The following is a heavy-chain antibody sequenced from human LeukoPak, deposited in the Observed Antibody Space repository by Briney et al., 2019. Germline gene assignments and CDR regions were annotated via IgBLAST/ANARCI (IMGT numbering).Heavy chain of an antibody. D-gene: IGHD3-22*01. J-gene: IGHJ5*02. V-gene: IGHV1-46*01. CDR3: ARSLFRYYDSSGDNWFDP. Sequence: GASVKVSCKASGYTFTSYYMHWVRQAPGQGLEWMGIINPSGGSTSYAQKFQGRVTMTRDTSTSTVYMELSSLRSEDTAVYYCARSLFRYYDSSGDNWFDPWGQGTLVTASS. CDR1: GYTFTSYY. CDR2: INPSGGST.